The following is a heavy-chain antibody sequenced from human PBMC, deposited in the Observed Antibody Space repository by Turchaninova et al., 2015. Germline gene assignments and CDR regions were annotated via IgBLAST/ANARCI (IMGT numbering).Heavy chain of an antibody. Sequence: EVQLLESVGCLAEPGGARRFSCAVSGFTFSSACMSWVRKAPGKGLELVGRIKSKTDGGTTDYAAPVRGRFTISRDDSKNTLYLQMNSLQTEDTAVYYRTTPSGWYLKYWGQGILVTVSS. D-gene: IGHD6-19*01. J-gene: IGHJ4*02. V-gene: IGHV3-15*01. CDR2: IKSKTDGGTT. CDR3: TTPSGWYLKY. CDR1: GFTFSSAC.